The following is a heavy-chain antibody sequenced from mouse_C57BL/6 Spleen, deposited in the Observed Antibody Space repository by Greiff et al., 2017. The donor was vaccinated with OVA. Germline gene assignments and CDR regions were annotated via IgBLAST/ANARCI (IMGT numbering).Heavy chain of an antibody. V-gene: IGHV1-26*01. Sequence: EVQLQQSGPELVKPGASVKISCKASGYTFTDYYMNWVKQSHGKSLEWIGDINPNNGGTSYTQKFKGKATFTVDTSSSTVYMELRNLTSEDSAVNYGASVNWAGWYFDVWGTGTTVTVSS. J-gene: IGHJ1*03. CDR3: ASVNWAGWYFDV. CDR1: GYTFTDYY. CDR2: INPNNGGT. D-gene: IGHD4-1*01.